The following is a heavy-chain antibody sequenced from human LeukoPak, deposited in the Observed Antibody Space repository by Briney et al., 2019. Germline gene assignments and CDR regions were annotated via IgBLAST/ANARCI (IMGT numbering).Heavy chain of an antibody. D-gene: IGHD1/OR15-1a*01. Sequence: SETLSLTCNVSGDSISRFYWNWIRQPPGKGLEWIGDISYSGSSDYNPSLKSRLTNYNPSLKSRVTMSTDTSKNQLSLRLNSVTAADTAVYYCAKWEQSTNAFDIWGQGTMVTVSS. CDR1: GDSISRFY. J-gene: IGHJ3*02. V-gene: IGHV4-59*01. CDR3: AKWEQSTNAFDI. CDR2: ISYSGSSDYNPSLKSRLT.